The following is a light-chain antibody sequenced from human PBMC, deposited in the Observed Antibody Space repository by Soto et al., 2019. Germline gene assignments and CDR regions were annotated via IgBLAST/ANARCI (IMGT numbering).Light chain of an antibody. CDR2: EVS. V-gene: IGLV2-14*01. J-gene: IGLJ1*01. Sequence: QSALTQPASVSGSPGQSIAISCTGTSSDIGTFNYVSWYQQHPGKAPKLMIHEVSNRPSGVSDHFSGSKSGNTASLTISGFQADDEADYYCSSHTTYYTRVFGTGTKLTVL. CDR3: SSHTTYYTRV. CDR1: SSDIGTFNY.